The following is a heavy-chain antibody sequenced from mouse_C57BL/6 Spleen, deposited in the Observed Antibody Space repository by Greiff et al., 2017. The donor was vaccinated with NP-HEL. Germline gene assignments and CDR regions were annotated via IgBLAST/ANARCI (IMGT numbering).Heavy chain of an antibody. J-gene: IGHJ3*01. CDR2: IHPNSGST. D-gene: IGHD2-4*01. CDR1: GYTFTSYW. CDR3: ARRDYDYGWFAY. Sequence: VQLQQSGAELVKPGASVKLSCKASGYTFTSYWMHWVKQRPGQGLEWIGMIHPNSGSTNYNEKFKSKATLTVDKSSSTAYMQLSSLTSEDSAVYYCARRDYDYGWFAYWGQGTLVTVSA. V-gene: IGHV1-64*01.